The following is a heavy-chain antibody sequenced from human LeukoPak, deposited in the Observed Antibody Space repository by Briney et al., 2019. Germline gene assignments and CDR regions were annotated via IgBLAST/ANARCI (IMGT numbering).Heavy chain of an antibody. CDR2: ITNSGSPI. CDR3: ARGRTSSWYFDY. J-gene: IGHJ4*02. V-gene: IGHV3-48*02. Sequence: GGSLRLSCAASGFMFSIYNMNWVRQAPGKGLEWTSFITNSGSPIYYADSVRGRFTISRDKAKNSLYLQMSSLRDEDTAVYYCARGRTSSWYFDYWGQGTLVTVSS. D-gene: IGHD6-13*01. CDR1: GFMFSIYN.